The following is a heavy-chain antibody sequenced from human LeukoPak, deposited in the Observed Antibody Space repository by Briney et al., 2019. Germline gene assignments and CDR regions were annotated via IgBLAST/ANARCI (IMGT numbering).Heavy chain of an antibody. J-gene: IGHJ5*02. CDR2: INHSGST. D-gene: IGHD3-10*01. V-gene: IGHV4-34*01. Sequence: PSETLSLTCVVHGESFSGYYWSWIRQPPGERLEWIGEINHSGSTNYNPSLKSRVTISVDTSKKQFSLMLSSVTAADTTVYYCGRGRVRRVILNWFDPCGQGTLVTVSS. CDR3: GRGRVRRVILNWFDP. CDR1: GESFSGYY.